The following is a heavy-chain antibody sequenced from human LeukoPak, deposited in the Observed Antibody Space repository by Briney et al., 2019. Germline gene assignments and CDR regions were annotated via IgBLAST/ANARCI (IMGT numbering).Heavy chain of an antibody. V-gene: IGHV4-38-2*02. CDR1: GYSISSGYY. D-gene: IGHD3-3*01. CDR2: IYHRGST. CDR3: ARDRDYDFWSGYYGEYYFDY. Sequence: PSETLSLTCTVSGYSISSGYYWGWIRQPPGKGLEWIGSIYHRGSTYYNPSLKSRVTISMDTSKNQFSLKLSSVTAADTAVYYCARDRDYDFWSGYYGEYYFDYWGQGTLVTVSS. J-gene: IGHJ4*02.